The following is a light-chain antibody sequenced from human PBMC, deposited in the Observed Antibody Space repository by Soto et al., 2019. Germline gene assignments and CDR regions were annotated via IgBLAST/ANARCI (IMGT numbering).Light chain of an antibody. Sequence: EIVLTQSPDTLSLSPGERATLSCRASQSVSSSLAWYQQKLGQAPRLLIYDASNRATGIPARFSGSGSGTDFTLTISSLEPEDFAVYYCQQRSNWPPEVTFGPGTKVDIK. CDR1: QSVSSS. CDR2: DAS. CDR3: QQRSNWPPEVT. V-gene: IGKV3-11*01. J-gene: IGKJ3*01.